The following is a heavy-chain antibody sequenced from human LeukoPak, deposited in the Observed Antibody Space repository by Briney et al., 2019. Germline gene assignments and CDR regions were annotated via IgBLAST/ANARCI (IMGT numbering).Heavy chain of an antibody. Sequence: VASVKVSCKASGYTFTSYGISWVRQAPGQVLEWVGWIRAYNGNTNYAQKLQGRVTMTTDTSTSTAYMELRSLRSDDTAVYYCARDLLSSSYYGSGSYFWGQGTLVTVSS. D-gene: IGHD3-10*01. CDR1: GYTFTSYG. CDR2: IRAYNGNT. V-gene: IGHV1-18*01. J-gene: IGHJ4*02. CDR3: ARDLLSSSYYGSGSYF.